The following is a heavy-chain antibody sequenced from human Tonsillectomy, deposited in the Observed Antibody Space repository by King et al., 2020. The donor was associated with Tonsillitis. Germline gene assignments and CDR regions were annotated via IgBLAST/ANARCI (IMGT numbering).Heavy chain of an antibody. D-gene: IGHD1-26*01. J-gene: IGHJ2*01. V-gene: IGHV4-30-2*01. CDR3: ARDSGSYYSLNWYFDL. CDR1: GGSISSGDYS. CDR2: IYHSGST. Sequence: QLQESGSGLLKPSQTLSLTCAVSGGSISSGDYSWSWIRQPPGKGLEWIGYIYHSGSTYYNPSLKSRVTISVDRSKNQFSLKLSSVTAADTAVYYCARDSGSYYSLNWYFDLWGRGTLVTVSS.